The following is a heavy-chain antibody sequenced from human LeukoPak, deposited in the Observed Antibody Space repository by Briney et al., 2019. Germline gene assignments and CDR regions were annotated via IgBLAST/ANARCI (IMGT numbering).Heavy chain of an antibody. CDR2: ISGSGGST. D-gene: IGHD6-19*01. CDR3: AKFGGWYINEGELFDY. Sequence: PGGSLRLSCAASGFTFSSYAMSWVRQAPGKGLEWVSAISGSGGSTYYADSVKGRFTISRGNSKNTLYLQMNSLRAEDTAVYYCAKFGGWYINEGELFDYWGQGTLVTVSS. V-gene: IGHV3-23*01. J-gene: IGHJ4*02. CDR1: GFTFSSYA.